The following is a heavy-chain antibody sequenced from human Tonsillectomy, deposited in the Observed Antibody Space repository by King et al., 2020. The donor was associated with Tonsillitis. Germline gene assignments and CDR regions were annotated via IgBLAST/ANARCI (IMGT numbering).Heavy chain of an antibody. D-gene: IGHD3-10*01. CDR3: GGAYYYGSGTYRIYYGMDV. CDR2: ISGSGSTI. CDR1: GLTFSDYY. V-gene: IGHV3-11*01. Sequence: VQLVESGGGLVKPGGSLRLSCAASGLTFSDYYMSWIRQAPGKGLEWVSYISGSGSTIYYADSVKGRFTTSRDNAKNSLYLQMNSLRAEDTAVYYCGGAYYYGSGTYRIYYGMDVWGQGTTVTVSS. J-gene: IGHJ6*02.